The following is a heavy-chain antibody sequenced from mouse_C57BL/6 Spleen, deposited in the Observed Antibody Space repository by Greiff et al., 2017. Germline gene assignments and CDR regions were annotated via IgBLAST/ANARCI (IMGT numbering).Heavy chain of an antibody. CDR2: IYPGDGDT. J-gene: IGHJ4*01. Sequence: VQLQQSGPELVKPGASVKISCKASGYAFSSSWMDWVKQRPGEGLEWIGRIYPGDGDTNYNGKFKGKATLTADKSSSTAYMQLSSLTSEDSAVYCCGRDYGRNYYAMDYWGQGTSVTVSS. V-gene: IGHV1-82*01. CDR1: GYAFSSSW. D-gene: IGHD1-1*01. CDR3: GRDYGRNYYAMDY.